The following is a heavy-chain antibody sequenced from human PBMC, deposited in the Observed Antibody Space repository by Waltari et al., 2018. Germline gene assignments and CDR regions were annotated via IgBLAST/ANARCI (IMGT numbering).Heavy chain of an antibody. J-gene: IGHJ4*02. Sequence: QVQLVQSGAEVKKPGASVKVSCKASGYTFTSSYIHWVRQAPGQGLEWMGIINPSGGSTSYAQKFQGRVTMTRDTSTSTVYMELSSLRSEDTAVYYCTRGDSSGYYTFDWWGQGTLVTVSS. CDR3: TRGDSSGYYTFDW. V-gene: IGHV1-46*03. CDR1: GYTFTSSY. CDR2: INPSGGST. D-gene: IGHD3-22*01.